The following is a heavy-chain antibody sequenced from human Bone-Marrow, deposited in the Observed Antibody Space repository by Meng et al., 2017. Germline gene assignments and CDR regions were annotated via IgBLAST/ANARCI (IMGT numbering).Heavy chain of an antibody. D-gene: IGHD3-16*01. V-gene: IGHV4-59*08. CDR1: GGSISSYY. Sequence: QVQLQESGPGLVKPSETLSLTCTVSGGSISSYYWSWIRQPPGKGLEWIGYIYYSGSTNYNPSLQSRVTISVDTSTNQLSLKVISVTAADTAVYYCARLNLGAPFDPWGQGTLVTVSS. CDR3: ARLNLGAPFDP. J-gene: IGHJ5*02. CDR2: IYYSGST.